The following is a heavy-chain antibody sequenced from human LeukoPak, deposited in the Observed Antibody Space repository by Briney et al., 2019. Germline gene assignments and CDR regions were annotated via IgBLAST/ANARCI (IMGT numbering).Heavy chain of an antibody. Sequence: GGSLRLSCAASGFTFGSYWMSWVRQAPGKGLEWVANIKQDRSEKYYVDSVKGRFTISRDNAKNSLYLQMNSLRAEDTAVYYCARAHGTGGTIHAFDSWGQGTMVTVSS. CDR1: GFTFGSYW. V-gene: IGHV3-7*01. D-gene: IGHD1-1*01. CDR3: ARAHGTGGTIHAFDS. CDR2: IKQDRSEK. J-gene: IGHJ3*02.